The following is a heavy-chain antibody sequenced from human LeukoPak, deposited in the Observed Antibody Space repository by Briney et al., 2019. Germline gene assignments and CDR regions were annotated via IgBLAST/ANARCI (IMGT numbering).Heavy chain of an antibody. V-gene: IGHV4-61*02. CDR1: GGSLSYGNYY. Sequence: SETLSLTCTVSGGSLSYGNYYWSWIRQPAGKGLEWFGRFYTSGSTNYNPSLKSRVTISVDTSKNQLSLKLSYVTAADTAIYYCAEDSSGYYSSFQHWGQGTLVTVSS. CDR2: FYTSGST. CDR3: AEDSSGYYSSFQH. J-gene: IGHJ1*01. D-gene: IGHD3-22*01.